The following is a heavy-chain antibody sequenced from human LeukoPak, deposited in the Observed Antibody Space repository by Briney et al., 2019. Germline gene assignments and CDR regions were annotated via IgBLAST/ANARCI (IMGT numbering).Heavy chain of an antibody. CDR2: ISGNGINT. Sequence: QSGGSLRLSCAASGFTFSNYGMSWVRQAPGKGLEWVSSISGNGINTYYEDSVKGRFTVSRDNSKNTLYLQMNSLRAEDMAMYYCAKKQGTAVILAKTLDSWGQGTLVTVSS. CDR1: GFTFSNYG. V-gene: IGHV3-23*01. CDR3: AKKQGTAVILAKTLDS. D-gene: IGHD5-12*01. J-gene: IGHJ4*02.